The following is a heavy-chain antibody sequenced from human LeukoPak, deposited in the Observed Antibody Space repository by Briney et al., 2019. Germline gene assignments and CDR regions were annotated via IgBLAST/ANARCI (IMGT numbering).Heavy chain of an antibody. CDR3: ARDRLRFGELIGDAFDI. J-gene: IGHJ3*02. V-gene: IGHV3-21*01. Sequence: GVSLRLSCAASGFTLSSYSMNWVRQAPGKGLEWVSSISSSNSYIYYADSMKGRFTISRDNAKNSLYLQMNSLRAEDTAVYYCARDRLRFGELIGDAFDIWGQGTMVTVSS. CDR1: GFTLSSYS. D-gene: IGHD3-10*01. CDR2: ISSSNSYI.